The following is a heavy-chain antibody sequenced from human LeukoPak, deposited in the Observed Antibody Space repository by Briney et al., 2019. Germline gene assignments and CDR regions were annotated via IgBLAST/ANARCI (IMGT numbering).Heavy chain of an antibody. CDR3: ARELEPPYFDY. CDR2: IYYSGST. CDR1: GGSISSGDYY. D-gene: IGHD1-1*01. Sequence: SETLSLTCTVSGGSISSGDYYWSWIRQPPGKGLKCIGYIYYSGSTYYNPSLKSRVTISVDTSKNQFSLKLSSVTAADTAVYYCARELEPPYFDYWGQGTLVTVSS. J-gene: IGHJ4*02. V-gene: IGHV4-30-4*01.